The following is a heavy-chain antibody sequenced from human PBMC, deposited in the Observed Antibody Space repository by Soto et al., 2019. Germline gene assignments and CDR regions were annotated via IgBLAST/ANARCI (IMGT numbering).Heavy chain of an antibody. CDR2: IYPGDSDT. V-gene: IGHV5-51*01. D-gene: IGHD3-10*01. CDR3: ARHPGQSQESPFIWDAFDI. CDR1: GYSFTSYW. Sequence: GESLKISCKGSGYSFTSYWIGWVRQMPGKGLEWMGIIYPGDSDTRYSPSFQGQVTISADKSISTAYLQWSSLKASDTAMYYCARHPGQSQESPFIWDAFDIWGQGTMVTVSS. J-gene: IGHJ3*02.